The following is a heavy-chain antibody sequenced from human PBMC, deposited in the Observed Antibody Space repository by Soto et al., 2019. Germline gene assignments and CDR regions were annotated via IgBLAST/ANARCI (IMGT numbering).Heavy chain of an antibody. V-gene: IGHV1-18*01. CDR3: ENAGRYGWLDY. Sequence: GASVKVSCKASGYTFTSYGIIWVRQAPGQGLEWMGWISAYNGNTNYAQKLQGRVTMTTDTSTSTAYMELRSLRAEDTAVYYCENAGRYGWLDYWGQGTLVTVSS. J-gene: IGHJ4*02. D-gene: IGHD1-26*01. CDR2: ISAYNGNT. CDR1: GYTFTSYG.